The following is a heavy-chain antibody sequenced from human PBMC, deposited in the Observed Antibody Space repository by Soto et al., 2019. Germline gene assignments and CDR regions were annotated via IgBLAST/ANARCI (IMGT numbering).Heavy chain of an antibody. CDR1: GYAFSIYA. V-gene: IGHV1-3*01. CDR2: INAGNGNT. J-gene: IGHJ2*01. Sequence: ALLKVYWKAFGYAFSIYAIHRVIQAPGQRLEWMGWINAGNGNTKYSQKFQGRVTITRDTSASTAYMELSSLRSEDTAVYYCARAIAALHFGLWGGGTLVTGSS. D-gene: IGHD6-6*01. CDR3: ARAIAALHFGL.